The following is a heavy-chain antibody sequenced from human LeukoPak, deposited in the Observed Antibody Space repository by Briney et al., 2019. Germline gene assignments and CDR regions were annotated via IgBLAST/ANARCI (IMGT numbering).Heavy chain of an antibody. Sequence: GGSLRLSCVASGFTFSNYGMHWVRQAPGKGLEWVAFIRSDGSNKYYADSVKGRFTLSRDNSKNTLYLQMNSLRAEDTSVYYCAKDRGWAFDIWGQGTMVTVSS. CDR3: AKDRGWAFDI. CDR1: GFTFSNYG. CDR2: IRSDGSNK. J-gene: IGHJ3*02. V-gene: IGHV3-30*02. D-gene: IGHD5-24*01.